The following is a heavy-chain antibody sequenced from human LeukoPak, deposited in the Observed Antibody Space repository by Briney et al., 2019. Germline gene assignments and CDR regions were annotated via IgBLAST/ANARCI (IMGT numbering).Heavy chain of an antibody. Sequence: GGSLRLSCAASGFTFSDYYMSWIRQAPGKGLEWVSYISSSGSTIYYADSVKGRFTISRDNAKNSLYLQMNSLRAEDTAVYYCARDPTDEGTLLNLVGARGGDAFDIWGQGTMVTVSS. V-gene: IGHV3-11*01. CDR1: GFTFSDYY. CDR2: ISSSGSTI. CDR3: ARDPTDEGTLLNLVGARGGDAFDI. D-gene: IGHD1-26*01. J-gene: IGHJ3*02.